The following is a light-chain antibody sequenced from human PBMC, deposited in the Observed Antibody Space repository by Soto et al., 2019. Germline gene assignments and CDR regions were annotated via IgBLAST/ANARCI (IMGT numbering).Light chain of an antibody. V-gene: IGKV4-1*01. Sequence: DIVMTQSPDSLAVSLGERATINCKSSQSVLYTSNNKNYLAWYQQKAGQPPKLLLYWASTRESGVPDRFSGSGSGTDFTLTISSLQAEDVAVYYCQQYYSTRTFGQGTKVDNK. CDR3: QQYYSTRT. CDR2: WAS. J-gene: IGKJ1*01. CDR1: QSVLYTSNNKNY.